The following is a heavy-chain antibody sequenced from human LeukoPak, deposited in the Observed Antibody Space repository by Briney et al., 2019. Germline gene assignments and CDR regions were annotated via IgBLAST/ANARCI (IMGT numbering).Heavy chain of an antibody. J-gene: IGHJ6*03. D-gene: IGHD3-10*01. CDR2: IIPIFGTA. Sequence: GASVKVSCKASGGTFSSYAISWVRQAPGQGLEWMGGIIPIFGTANYAQKFQGRVTITADESTSTAYMELSSLRSEDTAVYYCARGAFVVRGGLPNYYYYYMDVWGKGTTVTISS. V-gene: IGHV1-69*13. CDR1: GGTFSSYA. CDR3: ARGAFVVRGGLPNYYYYYMDV.